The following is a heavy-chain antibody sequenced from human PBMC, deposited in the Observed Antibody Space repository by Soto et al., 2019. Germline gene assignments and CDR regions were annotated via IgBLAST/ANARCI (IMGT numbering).Heavy chain of an antibody. CDR3: ARASRNYYDSSGYLYYFDY. J-gene: IGHJ4*02. CDR2: IYSGSST. CDR1: GFTVSSNY. V-gene: IGHV3-66*01. D-gene: IGHD3-22*01. Sequence: EVQLVESGGGLVQPGGSLRLSCAASGFTVSSNYMSWVRQAPGKGLEWVSVIYSGSSTYYADSVKGRFTISRDNSKNTLYLQMNSLRAEDTAVYYCARASRNYYDSSGYLYYFDYWGQGTLVTVSS.